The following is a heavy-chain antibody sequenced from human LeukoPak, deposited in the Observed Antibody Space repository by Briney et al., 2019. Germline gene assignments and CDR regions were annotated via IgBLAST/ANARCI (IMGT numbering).Heavy chain of an antibody. CDR3: VRGGGSFDY. V-gene: IGHV3-7*04. J-gene: IGHJ4*02. CDR1: GFTLSSHW. Sequence: GGSLTLSCAASGFTLSSHWMSWVRQPPGKGVEWVANIKQDGSDKYRVDSVKGRFTIFRDNAKNSLYLQMNSLRAEDTAGYYCVRGGGSFDYWGQGTLVTVSS. CDR2: IKQDGSDK. D-gene: IGHD3-16*01.